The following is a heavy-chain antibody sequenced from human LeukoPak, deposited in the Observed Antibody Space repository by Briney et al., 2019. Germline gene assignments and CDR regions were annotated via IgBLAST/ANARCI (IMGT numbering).Heavy chain of an antibody. V-gene: IGHV1-2*06. Sequence: ASVKVSCKASGYTFTGYYMHWVRQAPGQGLEWMGRINPNSGGTNYAQKFQGRVTMTRDTSISTAYMELSRLRSDDTAAYYCAREVFITIFGVVQTMDVWGQGTTVTVSS. CDR2: INPNSGGT. CDR1: GYTFTGYY. J-gene: IGHJ6*02. CDR3: AREVFITIFGVVQTMDV. D-gene: IGHD3-3*01.